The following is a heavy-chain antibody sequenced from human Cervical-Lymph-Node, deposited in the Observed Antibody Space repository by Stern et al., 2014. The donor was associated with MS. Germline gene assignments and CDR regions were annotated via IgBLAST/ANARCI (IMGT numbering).Heavy chain of an antibody. CDR2: VSNTGTAI. D-gene: IGHD5-24*01. J-gene: IGHJ4*02. Sequence: GQLVQSGGDLGQPGGSLRLSCAASGFNLRDYSMSWVRQAPGKGLEWVSFVSNTGTAIYYADSVKGRFTISRDMASNSVYLQMNSLRDEDTAVYFCVRTWRENTFDSWGQGILVTVSS. V-gene: IGHV3-48*02. CDR3: VRTWRENTFDS. CDR1: GFNLRDYS.